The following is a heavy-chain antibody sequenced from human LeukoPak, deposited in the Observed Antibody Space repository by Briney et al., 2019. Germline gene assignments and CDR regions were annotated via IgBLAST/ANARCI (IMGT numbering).Heavy chain of an antibody. J-gene: IGHJ3*01. CDR2: IYPDGSDT. CDR3: ARPNITSYYDSRGYDAFDV. V-gene: IGHV5-51*01. D-gene: IGHD3-22*01. Sequence: GESLKISCKGSGYRFNAYWIAWVRQMPGKGLEWMGIIYPDGSDTRYSPSFQGQVTISADKSVRTAYLQWSSLKASDPAMYYCARPNITSYYDSRGYDAFDVWGQGTMVTVSS. CDR1: GYRFNAYW.